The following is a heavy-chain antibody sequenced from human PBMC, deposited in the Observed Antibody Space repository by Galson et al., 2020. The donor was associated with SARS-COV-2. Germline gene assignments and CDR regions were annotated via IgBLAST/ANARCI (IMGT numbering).Heavy chain of an antibody. Sequence: ESGPTLVKPTQPLTLTCTFSGFSLTPSGVGVGWIRQHPGKALEWLALISWNDDKRHSPSLKSRLTITKDTSKHQVVLTMTNMDPVDTATYFCAHSAPSSLTIFGVVIVRDYFDYWGQGTLVTVSS. CDR3: AHSAPSSLTIFGVVIVRDYFDY. V-gene: IGHV2-5*01. CDR2: ISWNDDK. D-gene: IGHD3-3*01. J-gene: IGHJ4*02. CDR1: GFSLTPSGVG.